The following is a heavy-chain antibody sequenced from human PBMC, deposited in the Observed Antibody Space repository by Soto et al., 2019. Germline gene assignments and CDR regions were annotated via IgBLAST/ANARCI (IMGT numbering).Heavy chain of an antibody. D-gene: IGHD2-2*01. V-gene: IGHV3-23*01. CDR3: VKHSEYQLLSWLDP. Sequence: GGSLRLSCAASGFSFSTYAMSWVRQAPGKGLEWVSGISAGGGNTFYADSVRGRFTISRDNSKNTLYLQINSLRAEDTALYYCVKHSEYQLLSWLDPWGQGTRVTVSS. CDR1: GFSFSTYA. CDR2: ISAGGGNT. J-gene: IGHJ5*02.